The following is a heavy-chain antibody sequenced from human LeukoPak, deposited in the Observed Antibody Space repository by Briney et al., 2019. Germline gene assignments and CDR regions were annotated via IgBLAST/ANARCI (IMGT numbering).Heavy chain of an antibody. CDR3: ARAPRDSSYFDY. Sequence: PSQTLSLTCTVSGGSISSGGYYWSWIRQHPGKGLEWIGYIYYSGSTYYNPSLKSRVTISVDTSKNQFPLKLSSVTAADTAVYYCARAPRDSSYFDYWGQGTLVTVSS. CDR1: GGSISSGGYY. CDR2: IYYSGST. J-gene: IGHJ4*02. V-gene: IGHV4-31*03. D-gene: IGHD3-22*01.